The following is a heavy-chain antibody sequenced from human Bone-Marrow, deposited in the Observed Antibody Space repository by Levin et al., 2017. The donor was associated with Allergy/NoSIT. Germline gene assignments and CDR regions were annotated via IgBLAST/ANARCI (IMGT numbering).Heavy chain of an antibody. V-gene: IGHV3-7*01. CDR2: IKHDGSER. Sequence: GGSLRLSCSASGFTLSKYWMTWVRQAPGKGLEWVANIKHDGSERNYVDSMKARFTISRDNAKNSVYLQMNSLRAEDTAVYYCARYGGWSHFDYWGQGTLVPVSS. J-gene: IGHJ4*02. CDR1: GFTLSKYW. D-gene: IGHD6-19*01. CDR3: ARYGGWSHFDY.